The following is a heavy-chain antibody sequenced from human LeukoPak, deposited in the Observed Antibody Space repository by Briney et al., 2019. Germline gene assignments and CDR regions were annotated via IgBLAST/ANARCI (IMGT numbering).Heavy chain of an antibody. D-gene: IGHD3-10*01. CDR2: IYYSGST. J-gene: IGHJ4*02. CDR1: GGSISGSTYY. CDR3: ARDDYTYYYGSGSRAALDY. Sequence: SETLSLTCTVSGGSISGSTYYWGWIRQPPGKGLEWIGSIYYSGSTNYNPSLKSRVTISVDTSKNQFSLKLSSVTAADTAVYYCARDDYTYYYGSGSRAALDYWGQGTLVTVSS. V-gene: IGHV4-39*07.